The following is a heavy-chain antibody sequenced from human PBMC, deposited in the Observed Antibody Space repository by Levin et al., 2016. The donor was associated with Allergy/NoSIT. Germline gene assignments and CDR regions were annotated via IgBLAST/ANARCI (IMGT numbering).Heavy chain of an antibody. CDR2: IYPGDSDT. J-gene: IGHJ5*02. CDR3: ARRYCSSTSCYWFDP. CDR1: GYSFTSYW. Sequence: GESLKISCKGSGYSFTSYWIGWVRQMPGKGLEWMGIIYPGDSDTRYSPSFQGQVTISADKSISTAYLQWSSLKASDTAMYYCARRYCSSTSCYWFDPWGQGTLVTVSS. D-gene: IGHD2-2*01. V-gene: IGHV5-51*03.